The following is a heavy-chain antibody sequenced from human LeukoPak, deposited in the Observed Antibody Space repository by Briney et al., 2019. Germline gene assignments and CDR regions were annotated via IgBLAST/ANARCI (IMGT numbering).Heavy chain of an antibody. V-gene: IGHV3-30-3*01. J-gene: IGHJ6*02. D-gene: IGHD6-13*01. Sequence: GRSLRLSCAASGFTFSSYAMHWVRQAPGKGLEWVAVISYDGSSKYYADSVKGRFTISRDNSKNTLYLQMNSLRAEDTAVYYCARSLSVGKIAAAGPYYYCYGMDVWGQGTTVTVSS. CDR3: ARSLSVGKIAAAGPYYYCYGMDV. CDR2: ISYDGSSK. CDR1: GFTFSSYA.